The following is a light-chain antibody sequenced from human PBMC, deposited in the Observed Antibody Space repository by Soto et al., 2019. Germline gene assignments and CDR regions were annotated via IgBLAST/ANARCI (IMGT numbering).Light chain of an antibody. CDR2: KVS. J-gene: IGKJ2*01. CDR3: MQGTHWPPYT. CDR1: QSLVDSDENTY. Sequence: DVVMTQSPLSLPVTLGQPASISCRSSQSLVDSDENTYLNWFQQRPGQSPRRLIYKVSNRDSGVPDRFSGSGSGTDFTLKISRVEAEDVGVYYCMQGTHWPPYTFDQGTKLEIK. V-gene: IGKV2-30*01.